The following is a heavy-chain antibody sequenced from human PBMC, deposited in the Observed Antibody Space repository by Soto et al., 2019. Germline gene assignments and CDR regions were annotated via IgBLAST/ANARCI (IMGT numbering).Heavy chain of an antibody. CDR3: ARRVQLERGGVDAFDI. CDR1: GGSISSSNW. CDR2: IYHSGST. J-gene: IGHJ3*02. V-gene: IGHV4-4*02. Sequence: PSETLSLTCAVSGGSISSSNWWSWVRQPPGKGLEWIGEIYHSGSTNYNPSLKSRVTISVDKSKNQFSLKLSSVTAADTAVYYCARRVQLERGGVDAFDIWGQGTMVTVSS. D-gene: IGHD1-1*01.